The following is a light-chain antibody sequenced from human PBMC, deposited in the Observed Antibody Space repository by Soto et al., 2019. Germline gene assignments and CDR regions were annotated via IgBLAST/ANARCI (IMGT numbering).Light chain of an antibody. J-gene: IGKJ2*01. CDR2: GAS. CDR1: QSVSSN. Sequence: EIVMTQSPATLSVSPGERATLSCRASQSVSSNLAWYQQKPGQAPRLLIYGASTRSTGIPARFSGSGSGTEFTLTISSLHSEDFAVYYCQQYNNWPPDTFGHGTKLEIK. CDR3: QQYNNWPPDT. V-gene: IGKV3-15*01.